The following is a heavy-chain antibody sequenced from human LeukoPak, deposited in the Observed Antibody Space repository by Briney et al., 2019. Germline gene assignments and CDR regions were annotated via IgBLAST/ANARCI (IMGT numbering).Heavy chain of an antibody. Sequence: GASVKVSCEASVYTFTDYYMLWVRQARGRGREWMGWLNPNSGRTKYAQKFQGRVTMTRDTSISTAYMELSRLRSDDTAVYYCARDPITAPGALDYWGQGTLVTVSS. CDR3: ARDPITAPGALDY. J-gene: IGHJ4*02. D-gene: IGHD6-13*01. CDR1: VYTFTDYY. CDR2: LNPNSGRT. V-gene: IGHV1-2*02.